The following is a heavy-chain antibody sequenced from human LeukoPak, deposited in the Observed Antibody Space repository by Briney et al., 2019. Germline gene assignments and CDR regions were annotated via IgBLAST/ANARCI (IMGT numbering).Heavy chain of an antibody. CDR1: GFTFSSYG. D-gene: IGHD2-15*01. CDR3: ATAPADIVVVVAATLRPSYGMDV. V-gene: IGHV3-33*01. Sequence: PGGSLRLSCAASGFTFSSYGMPWVRQAPGKGLEWVAVIWYDGSNKYYADSVKGRFTISRDNSKNTLYLQMNSLRAEDTAVYYCATAPADIVVVVAATLRPSYGMDVRGQGTTVTVSS. J-gene: IGHJ6*02. CDR2: IWYDGSNK.